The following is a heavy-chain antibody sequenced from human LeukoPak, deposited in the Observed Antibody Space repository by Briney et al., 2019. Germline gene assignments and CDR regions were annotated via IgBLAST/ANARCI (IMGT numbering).Heavy chain of an antibody. V-gene: IGHV3-23*01. CDR1: GFTFSSHG. CDR2: IRTGGDST. CDR3: AKPRPGGSTEPFDS. Sequence: GGSLRLSCAASGFTFSSHGMSWVRQAPGKGLEWVSAIRTGGDSTYYADSVKGRFTISRDNSKNTLYLQMNSLRAEDTAVYYCAKPRPGGSTEPFDSWGQGTLVTVSS. D-gene: IGHD1-26*01. J-gene: IGHJ4*02.